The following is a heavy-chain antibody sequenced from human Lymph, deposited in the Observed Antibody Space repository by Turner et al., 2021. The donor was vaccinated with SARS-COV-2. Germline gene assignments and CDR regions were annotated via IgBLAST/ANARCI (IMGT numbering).Heavy chain of an antibody. V-gene: IGHV3-53*02. J-gene: IGHJ3*02. CDR3: ARDNPHDAFDI. CDR1: GFNVRSNY. CDR2: IYSGGST. Sequence: EVQLVETGGGLIQPGGSLRLSCAASGFNVRSNYMSWVRQAPGKGLEWVSVIYSGGSTFYADSVRGRFTISRDNSKNTLYLQMNSLRAEDTAVYYCARDNPHDAFDIWGQGTMVTVSS.